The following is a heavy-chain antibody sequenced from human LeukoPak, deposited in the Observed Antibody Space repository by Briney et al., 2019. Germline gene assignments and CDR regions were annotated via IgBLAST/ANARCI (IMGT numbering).Heavy chain of an antibody. J-gene: IGHJ4*02. CDR2: ISSSGGTI. CDR1: GFTFSSYE. D-gene: IGHD6-13*01. CDR3: AVDGYVKLLSIAAAGDY. V-gene: IGHV3-48*03. Sequence: GGSLRLSCAASGFTFSSYEMNWVRQAPGKGLEWVSYISSSGGTIYYADSVKGRFTISRDNAKNSLYLQMNSLGAEDTAVYYCAVDGYVKLLSIAAAGDYWGQGTLVTVSS.